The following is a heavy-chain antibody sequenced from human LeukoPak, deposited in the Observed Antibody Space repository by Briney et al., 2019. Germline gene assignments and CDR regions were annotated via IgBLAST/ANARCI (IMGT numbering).Heavy chain of an antibody. J-gene: IGHJ4*02. Sequence: GESLKISCKGSGYSFTSYWIGWVRQMPGKGLEWMGIIYPGDSDTRYSPSFQGQVTTSADKSISTAYLQWSSLKASDTAMYYCARQIIAVAGTGATDYWGQGTLVTVSS. D-gene: IGHD6-19*01. CDR3: ARQIIAVAGTGATDY. V-gene: IGHV5-51*01. CDR1: GYSFTSYW. CDR2: IYPGDSDT.